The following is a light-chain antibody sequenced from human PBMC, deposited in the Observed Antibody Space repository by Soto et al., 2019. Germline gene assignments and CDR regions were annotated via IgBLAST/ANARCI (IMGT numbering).Light chain of an antibody. J-gene: IGKJ4*01. Sequence: AIRMTQSPSSFSASTGDRVTITCRASQGISSYLAWYQQKPGKAPKLLIYAASTLQSGVPSRFSGSGSGTEFTLTIASLQSEDFGVYYCQRFNRWPLSFGGGTKVEI. V-gene: IGKV1-8*01. CDR1: QGISSY. CDR3: QRFNRWPLS. CDR2: AAS.